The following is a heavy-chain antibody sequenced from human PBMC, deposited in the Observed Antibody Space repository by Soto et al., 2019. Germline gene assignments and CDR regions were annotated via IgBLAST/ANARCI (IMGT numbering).Heavy chain of an antibody. J-gene: IGHJ6*02. CDR1: GGSISNGGYY. CDR3: ARDVTDFWSVNDGMDX. V-gene: IGHV4-31*03. Sequence: SETLSLPYTVSGGSISNGGYYWTWIRQHTGKGLEWIGYIYYSGSTYYNPSLKSRVTIAVDTSKNQFSLKLTSVTAADTAVSYCARDVTDFWSVNDGMDXWGQGTTVPVS. CDR2: IYYSGST. D-gene: IGHD3-3*01.